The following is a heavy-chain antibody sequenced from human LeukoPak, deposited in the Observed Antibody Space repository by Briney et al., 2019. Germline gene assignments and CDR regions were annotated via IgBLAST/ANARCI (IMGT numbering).Heavy chain of an antibody. CDR2: IGINVRNI. CDR3: ARDSLTLIVGRQRRGLDY. D-gene: IGHD3-22*01. J-gene: IGHJ4*02. CDR1: GFTFSSYS. V-gene: IGHV3-21*06. Sequence: PGGSLRLSCAASGFTFSSYSMNWVRQAPGKGLEWVSSIGINVRNIYYADSFKGRFTISRDNARNLLFLQMNSLRVEDTAVYYCARDSLTLIVGRQRRGLDYWGQGTLVTVSS.